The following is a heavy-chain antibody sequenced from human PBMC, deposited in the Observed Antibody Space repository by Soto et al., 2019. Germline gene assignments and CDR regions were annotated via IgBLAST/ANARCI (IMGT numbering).Heavy chain of an antibody. J-gene: IGHJ4*02. CDR3: ATRYSSSLIDY. Sequence: LRLSCAASGFTVSSNYMSWVRQAPGKGLEWVSVIYSGGSTYYADSVKGRFTISRDNSKNTLYLQMNSLRAEDTAVYYCATRYSSSLIDYWGKGTRGTVSS. CDR1: GFTVSSNY. V-gene: IGHV3-53*01. D-gene: IGHD6-6*01. CDR2: IYSGGST.